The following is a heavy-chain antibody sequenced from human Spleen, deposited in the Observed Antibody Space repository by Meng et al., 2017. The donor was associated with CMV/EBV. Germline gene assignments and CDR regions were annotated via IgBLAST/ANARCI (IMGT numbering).Heavy chain of an antibody. V-gene: IGHV1-69*05. J-gene: IGHJ5*02. Sequence: AISWGRQVHGQGLEWLGGIIPIFGTANCAQQFQGRVTITTDESTSTAYMELSSLRSEDTAVYYCARGGGETYCSGGNCYRPYNWFDPWGQGTLVTVSS. CDR3: ARGGGETYCSGGNCYRPYNWFDP. CDR1: A. CDR2: IIPIFGTA. D-gene: IGHD2-15*01.